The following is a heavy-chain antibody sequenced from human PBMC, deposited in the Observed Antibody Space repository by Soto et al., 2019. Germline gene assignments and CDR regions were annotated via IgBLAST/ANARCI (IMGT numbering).Heavy chain of an antibody. Sequence: VQLVESGGGVVQPGRSLRLSCAASGFTFSSYAMHWVRQAPGKGLEWVSAISGSGGSTYYADSVKGRFTISRDNSKNTLYLQMNSLRAEDTAVYYCAKVYYDSSGAYYWGQGTLVTVSS. J-gene: IGHJ4*02. V-gene: IGHV3-23*04. CDR2: ISGSGGST. CDR3: AKVYYDSSGAYY. D-gene: IGHD3-22*01. CDR1: GFTFSSYA.